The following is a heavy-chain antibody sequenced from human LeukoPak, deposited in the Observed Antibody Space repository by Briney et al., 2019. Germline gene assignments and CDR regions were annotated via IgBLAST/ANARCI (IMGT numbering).Heavy chain of an antibody. V-gene: IGHV3-23*01. Sequence: GGSLRLSCAASGFTFSSYAMSWVRQAPGKGLEWVSAISGSGGSTYYADSVKGRFTISRDNSKNTLYLQMNSLRAEDTAVYYCAKDRGYSSSSSWFDSWGQGTLVTVSS. J-gene: IGHJ5*01. CDR3: AKDRGYSSSSSWFDS. D-gene: IGHD6-13*01. CDR1: GFTFSSYA. CDR2: ISGSGGST.